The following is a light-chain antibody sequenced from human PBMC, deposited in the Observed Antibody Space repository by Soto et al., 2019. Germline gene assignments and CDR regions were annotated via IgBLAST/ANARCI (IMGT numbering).Light chain of an antibody. V-gene: IGKV1-39*01. CDR2: AAS. Sequence: DVKMTQSPSSLAASVGDKGTSTGRASQSISNYLQWYQQQPSQAPKLLVYAASSLHSGVPSRFSGSGSGTDFTLTISSLQPEDFATYYCLQTYTTLTWTFGQGTKVDIK. J-gene: IGKJ1*01. CDR1: QSISNY. CDR3: LQTYTTLTWT.